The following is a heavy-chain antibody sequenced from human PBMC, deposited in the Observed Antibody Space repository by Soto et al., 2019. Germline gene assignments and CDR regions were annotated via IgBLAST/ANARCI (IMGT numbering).Heavy chain of an antibody. D-gene: IGHD3-9*01. CDR3: ARYTRIDILHRNYEEY. CDR1: GGTFSSYA. J-gene: IGHJ4*02. CDR2: IIPIFGTA. Sequence: SVQVSCKASGGTFSSYAISWVRQAPGQGIEWMGGIIPIFGTANYAQKFQGRVTITADESTSTAYMELSSLRSEDTTVYYCARYTRIDILHRNYEEYWGPGTLVTVAS. V-gene: IGHV1-69*13.